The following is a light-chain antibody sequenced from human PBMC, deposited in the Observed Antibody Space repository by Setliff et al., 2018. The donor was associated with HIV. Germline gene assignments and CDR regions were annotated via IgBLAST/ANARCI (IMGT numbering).Light chain of an antibody. CDR2: DVS. CDR3: CSYAGSSTYV. V-gene: IGLV2-23*02. Sequence: QSALAQPASVSGSPGQSITISCTGTSSDVGVYNYVSWYLQHPDKAPKLMIYDVSRRPSGVSNRFSGSKSGNTAFLTISGLQAEDEADYYCCSYAGSSTYVFGTGTKVTVL. J-gene: IGLJ1*01. CDR1: SSDVGVYNY.